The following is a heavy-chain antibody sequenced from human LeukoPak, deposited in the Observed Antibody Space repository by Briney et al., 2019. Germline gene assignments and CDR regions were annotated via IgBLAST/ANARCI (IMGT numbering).Heavy chain of an antibody. CDR1: GYSISSGYY. CDR3: ASLYYGGTTYYYYYMDV. D-gene: IGHD4-23*01. CDR2: IYHSGST. V-gene: IGHV4-38-2*01. J-gene: IGHJ6*03. Sequence: SETLSLTCAVSGYSISSGYYWGWIRQPPGKGLEWIGSIYHSGSTYYNPSLKSRVTISVDTSKNQFSLKLSSVTAADTAVYYCASLYYGGTTYYYYYMDVWGKGTTVTVSS.